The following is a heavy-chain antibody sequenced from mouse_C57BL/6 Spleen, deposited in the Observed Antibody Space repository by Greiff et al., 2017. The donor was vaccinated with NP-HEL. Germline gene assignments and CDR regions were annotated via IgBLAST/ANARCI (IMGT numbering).Heavy chain of an antibody. V-gene: IGHV5-4*01. CDR3: ARDYMRGAMDY. D-gene: IGHD1-3*01. CDR1: GFTFSSYA. J-gene: IGHJ4*01. Sequence: DVQLVESGGGLVKPGGSLKLSCAASGFTFSSYAMSWVRQTPEKRLEWVATISDGGSYTYYPDNVKGRFTISRDNAKNNLYLQMSHLKSEDTAMYYCARDYMRGAMDYWGQGTSVTVSS. CDR2: ISDGGSYT.